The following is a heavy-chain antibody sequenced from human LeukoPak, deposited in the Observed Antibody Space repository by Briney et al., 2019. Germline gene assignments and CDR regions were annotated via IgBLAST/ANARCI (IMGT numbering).Heavy chain of an antibody. Sequence: GGSLRLSCAASGFTFSNAWMSWVRQAPGKGLEWVGRIKSKTDGGTTDYAAPVKGRFTISRDDSKNTLYLQMNSLKTEDIAVYYCTTVTPLAAAVDYWGQGTLVTVSS. CDR1: GFTFSNAW. J-gene: IGHJ4*02. D-gene: IGHD6-13*01. CDR2: IKSKTDGGTT. V-gene: IGHV3-15*01. CDR3: TTVTPLAAAVDY.